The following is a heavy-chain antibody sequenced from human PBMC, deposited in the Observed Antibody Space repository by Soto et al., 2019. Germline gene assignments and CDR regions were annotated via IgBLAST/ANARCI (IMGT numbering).Heavy chain of an antibody. CDR1: GFTFSSYW. CDR2: INSDGSST. J-gene: IGHJ6*02. D-gene: IGHD3-10*01. CDR3: AREGVGNYYGSGSYSRYYGMDD. Sequence: GGSLRLSCAASGFTFSSYWMHWVRQAPGKGLVWVSRINSDGSSTCYADSVKGRFTISRDNAKNTLYLQMNSLRAEDTAVYYCAREGVGNYYGSGSYSRYYGMDDWGQGTMVTVSS. V-gene: IGHV3-74*01.